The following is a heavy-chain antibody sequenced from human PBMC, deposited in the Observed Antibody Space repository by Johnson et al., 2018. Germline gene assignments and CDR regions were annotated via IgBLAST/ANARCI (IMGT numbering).Heavy chain of an antibody. J-gene: IGHJ6*02. CDR3: GRDSYRTVCMDV. Sequence: VQLVESGGGLIQPGGSLRLSCAASGFTLGDNYMDWVRQAPGTRLEWIARSRSKGKGYTTEYAEAVKGRFTISRDESTNPKFLQMNSQRAEETAVYYWGRDSYRTVCMDVWGQGTTVTVSS. CDR1: GFTLGDNY. CDR2: SRSKGKGYTT. D-gene: IGHD4-11*01. V-gene: IGHV3-72*01.